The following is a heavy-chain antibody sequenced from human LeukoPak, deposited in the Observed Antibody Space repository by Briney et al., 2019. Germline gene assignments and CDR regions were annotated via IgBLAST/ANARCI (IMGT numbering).Heavy chain of an antibody. CDR3: ARGPAPGTYGSGNYYYMDV. J-gene: IGHJ6*03. V-gene: IGHV3-13*01. D-gene: IGHD3-10*01. Sequence: GGSLRLSCAASGFTFSSYDMHWVRQATGKGLEWVSAIGTAGDTYYPGSVKGRFTISRENAKNSLYLQMNSLRAGHTAVYYCARGPAPGTYGSGNYYYMDVWGKGTTVTVSS. CDR1: GFTFSSYD. CDR2: IGTAGDT.